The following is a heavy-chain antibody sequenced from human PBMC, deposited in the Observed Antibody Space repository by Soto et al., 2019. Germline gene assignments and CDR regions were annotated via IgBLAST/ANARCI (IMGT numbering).Heavy chain of an antibody. V-gene: IGHV3-74*01. CDR1: GFSFSSLW. CDR3: ISMTILXS. D-gene: IGHD3-9*01. CDR2: IDSDGSTT. Sequence: GGSLRLSCAASGFSFSSLWMHWVRQAPGKGLVWVSRIDSDGSTTDYADSVKGRLTVSRDNAKNTLYLQMNSLRAEDTAVYYCISMTILXSGGQGTQVTVSS. J-gene: IGHJ4*02.